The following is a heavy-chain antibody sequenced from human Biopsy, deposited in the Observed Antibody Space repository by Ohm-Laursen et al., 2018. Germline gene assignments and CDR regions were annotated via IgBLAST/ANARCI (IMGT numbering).Heavy chain of an antibody. V-gene: IGHV4-31*01. J-gene: IGHJ5*02. CDR3: ARGDYFDSNGYFWFDP. D-gene: IGHD3-22*01. Sequence: SQTLSLTCTVSGGSISCGGSYWSWIRPRPGKGLVWLGYIFNSANNYYNLTLKNLITISGDTSKIQFSLKLNSVTAADTAVYYCARGDYFDSNGYFWFDPWGQGTLVTVSS. CDR2: IFNSANN. CDR1: GGSISCGGSY.